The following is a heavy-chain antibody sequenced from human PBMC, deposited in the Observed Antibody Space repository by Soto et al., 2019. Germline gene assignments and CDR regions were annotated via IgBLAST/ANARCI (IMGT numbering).Heavy chain of an antibody. CDR1: GFTFSSYA. CDR3: AREGTIFGVVISDYGMDV. CDR2: ISYDGSNK. Sequence: SLRLSCAASGFTFSSYAMHWVRQAPGKGLEWVAVISYDGSNKYYADSVKGRFTISRDNSKNTLYLQMNSLRAEDTAVYYCAREGTIFGVVISDYGMDVWGQGTTVTVSS. D-gene: IGHD3-3*01. V-gene: IGHV3-30-3*01. J-gene: IGHJ6*02.